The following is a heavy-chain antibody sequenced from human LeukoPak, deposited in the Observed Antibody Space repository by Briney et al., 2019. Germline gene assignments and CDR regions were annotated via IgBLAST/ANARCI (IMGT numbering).Heavy chain of an antibody. CDR2: LYSGGST. J-gene: IGHJ4*02. Sequence: PGGSLRLSCAASGITVSSNYMSWVRQAPGKGLEWVSVLYSGGSTYYTDSVKGRFTISRDNSKNTLYLQMNSLRAEDTAVYYCARGTATPRFDYWGQGTLVTASS. CDR1: GITVSSNY. D-gene: IGHD1-7*01. CDR3: ARGTATPRFDY. V-gene: IGHV3-66*02.